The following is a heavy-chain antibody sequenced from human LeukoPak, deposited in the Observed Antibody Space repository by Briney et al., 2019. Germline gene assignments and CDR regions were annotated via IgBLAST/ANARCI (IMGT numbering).Heavy chain of an antibody. Sequence: GGSLRLSCAASGFTFSSYGMHWVRQAPGKGLEWVAVIWYDGSNKYYADSVKGRFTISRDNSKNTLYLQMNSLRAEDTAVYYCARDRTSSSPTPLYYGMDVWGQGTTVTVSS. D-gene: IGHD6-6*01. V-gene: IGHV3-33*01. CDR1: GFTFSSYG. J-gene: IGHJ6*02. CDR3: ARDRTSSSPTPLYYGMDV. CDR2: IWYDGSNK.